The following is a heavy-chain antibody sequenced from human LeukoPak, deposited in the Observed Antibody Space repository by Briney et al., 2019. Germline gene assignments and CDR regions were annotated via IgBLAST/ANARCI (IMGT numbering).Heavy chain of an antibody. CDR2: ISTSSSSI. V-gene: IGHV3-21*01. CDR3: AKPHFDD. J-gene: IGHJ4*02. CDR1: GFTFTTYS. Sequence: PGGSLRLSCAASGFTFTTYSMNWVRQAPGKGLEWVSSISTSSSSIYYADSVKGRFTISRDNAKNSLYLQMNSLRAEDTAVYYCAKPHFDDWGQGTLVTVSS.